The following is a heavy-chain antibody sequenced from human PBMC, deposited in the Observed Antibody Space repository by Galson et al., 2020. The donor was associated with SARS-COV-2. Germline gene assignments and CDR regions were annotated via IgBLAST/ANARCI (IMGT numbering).Heavy chain of an antibody. CDR3: TTARLWDDDYGDYVDY. CDR2: IKSKTDGGTT. CDR1: GFTFSNAW. D-gene: IGHD4-17*01. Sequence: GESLKISCAASGFTFSNAWMSWVRQAPGKGLEWVGRIKSKTDGGTTDYAAPVKGRFTISRDDSKNTLYLQMNSLKTEDTAVYYCTTARLWDDDYGDYVDYWGQGTLVTVSS. J-gene: IGHJ4*02. V-gene: IGHV3-15*01.